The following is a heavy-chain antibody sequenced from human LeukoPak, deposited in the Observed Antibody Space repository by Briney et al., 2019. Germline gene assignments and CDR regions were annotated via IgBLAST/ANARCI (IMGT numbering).Heavy chain of an antibody. V-gene: IGHV5-51*01. CDR3: ARRGVYCRSTSCYYFDY. J-gene: IGHJ4*02. CDR1: GYSFTSYW. D-gene: IGHD2-2*01. CDR2: IYPGDSDT. Sequence: GESLKISCKGSGYSFTSYWIGWVRQMPGKGLEWMGIIYPGDSDTSYSPSFQGQVTISADKSISTAYLQWSSLKASDTAMYYCARRGVYCRSTSCYYFDYWGQGTLVTVSS.